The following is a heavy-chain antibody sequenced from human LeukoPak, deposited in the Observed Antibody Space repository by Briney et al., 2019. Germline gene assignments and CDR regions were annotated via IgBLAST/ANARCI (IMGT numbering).Heavy chain of an antibody. CDR1: GVSIFSFY. CDR2: IHYSGTT. CDR3: ATGRSIRYFDY. Sequence: SETLSLTCTVSGVSIFSFYWNWIRQPPGQGLEWIGYIHYSGTTNYNPSLKSRVSISIDTSKSQFSLKLSSATAADTAIYYCATGRSIRYFDYWGQGTLLSVS. D-gene: IGHD3-9*01. V-gene: IGHV4-59*08. J-gene: IGHJ4*02.